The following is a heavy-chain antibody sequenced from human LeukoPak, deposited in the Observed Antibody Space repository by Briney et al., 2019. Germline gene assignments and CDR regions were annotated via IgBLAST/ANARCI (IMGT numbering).Heavy chain of an antibody. CDR3: ARRRDRGRYFDL. J-gene: IGHJ2*01. D-gene: IGHD6-25*01. CDR2: VYPGDSDT. Sequence: GESLKISCKGSGYSFTGYWIGWVRQMPGKGLEWMGIVYPGDSDTRYSPSFQGQVTISADKSITTAYLQWSSLKASDSAIYYGARRRDRGRYFDLWGRGTLVTVSS. V-gene: IGHV5-51*01. CDR1: GYSFTGYW.